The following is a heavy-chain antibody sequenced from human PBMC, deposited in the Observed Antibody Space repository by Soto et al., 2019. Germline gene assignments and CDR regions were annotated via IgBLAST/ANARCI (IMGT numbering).Heavy chain of an antibody. CDR1: GYTFTSYG. Sequence: QVQLVQSGAEVKKPGASVMVSCKASGYTFTSYGIGWVRQAPGQGLEWMGWISGYNGNTKYTEKHQGRLTMTTDTTTSTAYMELKSLRSDDTAVYYCAREKKSMSVAFAYWGQGTLVTVSS. CDR2: ISGYNGNT. J-gene: IGHJ4*02. CDR3: AREKKSMSVAFAY. D-gene: IGHD6-19*01. V-gene: IGHV1-18*01.